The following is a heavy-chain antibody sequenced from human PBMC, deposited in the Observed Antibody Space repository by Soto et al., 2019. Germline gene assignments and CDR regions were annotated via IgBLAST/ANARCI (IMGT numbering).Heavy chain of an antibody. J-gene: IGHJ6*02. CDR3: ERGPLYSGYDWGLYGMDV. CDR2: IGTAGDT. D-gene: IGHD5-12*01. V-gene: IGHV3-13*01. Sequence: PGGSLRLSCAASGFTFSSYDMHWVRQATGKGLEWVSAIGTAGDTYYPGSVKGRFTISRENAKNSLYLQMNSLRAEDTAVYYCERGPLYSGYDWGLYGMDVWGQGTTVTVSS. CDR1: GFTFSSYD.